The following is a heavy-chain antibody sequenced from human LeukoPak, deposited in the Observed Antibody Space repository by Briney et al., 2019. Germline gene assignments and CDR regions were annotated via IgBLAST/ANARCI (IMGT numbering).Heavy chain of an antibody. CDR2: ISNDGNNK. V-gene: IGHV3-30-3*01. D-gene: IGHD6-13*01. Sequence: GRSLRLPCAASGFTFSNYAMHWVRQAPGKGLEWVAVISNDGNNKYYADSVKGRFTISRDNSKNTLYLQMNSLRAEDTAVYYCVRAGYSSIWYGNYFDYWGQGTLVTVSS. CDR3: VRAGYSSIWYGNYFDY. CDR1: GFTFSNYA. J-gene: IGHJ4*02.